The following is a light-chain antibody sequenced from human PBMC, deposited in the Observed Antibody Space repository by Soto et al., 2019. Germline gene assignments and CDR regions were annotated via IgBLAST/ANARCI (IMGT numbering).Light chain of an antibody. J-gene: IGKJ1*01. Sequence: DVPMTPIPSPLPASLGDRVTITCRASQSISNWLAWYQQKPGTAPKVLIYHASNLQSGVPSRFSGSGSGTEFTLTISSLQPDDFATYYCQQYNSYSFGQGTKVDIK. CDR2: HAS. CDR1: QSISNW. CDR3: QQYNSYS. V-gene: IGKV1-5*01.